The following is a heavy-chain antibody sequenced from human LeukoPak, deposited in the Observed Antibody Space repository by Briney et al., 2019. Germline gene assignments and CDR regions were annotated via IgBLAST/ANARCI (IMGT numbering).Heavy chain of an antibody. Sequence: PSETLSLTCTVSGDSISSSNCYWGWIRQPPGKGLEWIGYIYYSGSTNYNPSLKSRVTISVDTSKNQFSLKLSSVTAADTAVYYCARAVSSSWYVYWGQGTLVTVSS. V-gene: IGHV4-61*05. CDR1: GDSISSSNCY. CDR3: ARAVSSSWYVY. D-gene: IGHD6-13*01. J-gene: IGHJ4*02. CDR2: IYYSGST.